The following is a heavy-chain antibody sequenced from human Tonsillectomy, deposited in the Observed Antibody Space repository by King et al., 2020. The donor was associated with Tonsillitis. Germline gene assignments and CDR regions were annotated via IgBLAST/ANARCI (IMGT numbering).Heavy chain of an antibody. CDR2: INPSGGST. CDR3: TRERPHYEIFTGARGYYYGMDV. J-gene: IGHJ6*02. D-gene: IGHD3-9*01. V-gene: IGHV1-46*03. Sequence: VQLVESGAEVRKPGASVKLSCKASGYTFSNYYMHWVRQAPGQGLAWMGIINPSGGSTSYAQKFQGRVTMTRDTSTSTVYMELSSLTSEDTAMYYCTRERPHYEIFTGARGYYYGMDVWGQGTTVTVSS. CDR1: GYTFSNYY.